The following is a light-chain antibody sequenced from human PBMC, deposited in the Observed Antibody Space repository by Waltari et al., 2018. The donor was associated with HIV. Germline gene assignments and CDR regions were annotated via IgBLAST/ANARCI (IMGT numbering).Light chain of an antibody. J-gene: IGLJ1*01. V-gene: IGLV2-23*02. CDR3: WSYAAGPYV. CDR1: ARAVGKYDF. Sequence: QSALTQPASVSGSLGQSVTMSCSGSARAVGKYDFVSCYLHNPTQAPPLIIYDVNTPPSGVSHRVSGSNSGNTASRPISGAQAEDAADYYCWSYAAGPYVFGSGT. CDR2: DVN.